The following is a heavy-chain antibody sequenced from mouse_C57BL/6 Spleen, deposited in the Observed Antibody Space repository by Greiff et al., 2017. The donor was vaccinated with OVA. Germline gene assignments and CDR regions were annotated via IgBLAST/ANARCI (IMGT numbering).Heavy chain of an antibody. J-gene: IGHJ2*01. V-gene: IGHV5-6*01. Sequence: EVQRVESGGDLVKPGGSLKLSCAASGFTFSSYGMSWVRQTPDKRLEWVATISSGGSYTYYPDSVKGRFTISRDNAKNTLYLQMSSLKSEDTAMYYCARSELRKGDYWGQGTTLTVSS. CDR1: GFTFSSYG. CDR3: ARSELRKGDY. D-gene: IGHD1-1*01. CDR2: ISSGGSYT.